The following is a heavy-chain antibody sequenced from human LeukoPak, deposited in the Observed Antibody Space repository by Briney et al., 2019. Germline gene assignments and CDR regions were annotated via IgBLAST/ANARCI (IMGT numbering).Heavy chain of an antibody. CDR3: ARDRYYGSGSYSGDAFDI. CDR1: GGSISSYY. CDR2: IYYSGST. V-gene: IGHV4-59*01. D-gene: IGHD3-10*01. J-gene: IGHJ3*02. Sequence: SETLSLTCTVSGGSISSYYWSWIRQPPGKGLEWIGYIYYSGSTNYNPSLKSRVTISVDTSKNQFSLKLSSVTAADTAVYYCARDRYYGSGSYSGDAFDIWGQGTMVTVSS.